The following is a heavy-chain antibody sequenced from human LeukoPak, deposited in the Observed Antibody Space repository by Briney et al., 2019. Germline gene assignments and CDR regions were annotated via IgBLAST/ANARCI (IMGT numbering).Heavy chain of an antibody. CDR1: GFTFSSYA. CDR2: ISGSGGST. J-gene: IGHJ4*02. D-gene: IGHD3-22*01. CDR3: AAYYDSSGHYRTPFDY. V-gene: IGHV3-23*01. Sequence: PGGSLRLSCAASGFTFSSYAMSWVRQAPGKGLEWVSAISGSGGSTYYADSVKGRFTISRDNSKNTLYLQMNSLRAEDTAVYYCAAYYDSSGHYRTPFDYWGQGTLVTVST.